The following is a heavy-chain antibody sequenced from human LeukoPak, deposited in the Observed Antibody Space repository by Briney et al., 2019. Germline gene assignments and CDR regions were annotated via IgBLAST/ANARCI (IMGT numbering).Heavy chain of an antibody. CDR2: ISSSSSYI. Sequence: GGSLRLSCAASGFTFSGYSMNWVRQAPGKGLEWVSSISSSSSYIYYADSVKGRFTISRDNAKNSLYLQMNSLRAEDTAVYYCARKGDSSSCFDYWGQGTLVTVSS. V-gene: IGHV3-21*01. CDR3: ARKGDSSSCFDY. J-gene: IGHJ4*02. D-gene: IGHD6-13*01. CDR1: GFTFSGYS.